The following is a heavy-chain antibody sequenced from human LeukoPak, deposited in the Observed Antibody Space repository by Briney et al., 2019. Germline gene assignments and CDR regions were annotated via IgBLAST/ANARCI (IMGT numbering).Heavy chain of an antibody. V-gene: IGHV3-30*02. CDR3: AKTYYYGSGSPLYYMDV. J-gene: IGHJ6*03. D-gene: IGHD3-10*01. Sequence: GGPLRLSCAASGFTFSSYGMHWVRQAPGKGLEWVAFIRYDGSNKYYADSVKGRFTISRDNSKNTLYLQMNSLRAEDTAVYYCAKTYYYGSGSPLYYMDVWGKGTTVTISS. CDR1: GFTFSSYG. CDR2: IRYDGSNK.